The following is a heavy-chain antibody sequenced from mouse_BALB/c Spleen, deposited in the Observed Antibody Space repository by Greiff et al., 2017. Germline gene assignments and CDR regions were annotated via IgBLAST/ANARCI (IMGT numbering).Heavy chain of an antibody. CDR3: ASSYSWFAY. J-gene: IGHJ3*01. Sequence: VQLQQSGAELARPGASVKLSCKASGYTFTSYWMQWVKQRPGQGLEWIGAIYPGDGDTRYTQKFKGKATLTADKSSSTAYMQLSSLASEDSAVYYCASSYSWFAYWGQGTLVTVSA. CDR2: IYPGDGDT. V-gene: IGHV1-87*01. D-gene: IGHD1-1*01. CDR1: GYTFTSYW.